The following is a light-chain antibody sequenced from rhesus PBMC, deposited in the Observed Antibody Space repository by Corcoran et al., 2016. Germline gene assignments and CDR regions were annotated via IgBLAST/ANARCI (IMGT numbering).Light chain of an antibody. CDR2: WSS. J-gene: IGKJ2*01. Sequence: DIQMTQSPSSLSASVGDRVTITCRASQDISNWLAWYQHKPGKAPRLLIYWSSNLETWVPSRFSGSGSGTDFTLTITSLQPEDFATYYWQQPDETPYSFGRGTKVDNK. CDR1: QDISNW. V-gene: IGKV1-69*01. CDR3: QQPDETPYS.